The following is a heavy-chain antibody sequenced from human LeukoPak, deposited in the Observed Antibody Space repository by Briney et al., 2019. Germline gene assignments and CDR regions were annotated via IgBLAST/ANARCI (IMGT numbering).Heavy chain of an antibody. J-gene: IGHJ4*02. CDR3: ARARGGYDFDY. CDR1: GFTFSSNW. V-gene: IGHV3-74*01. CDR2: INEDGSTT. D-gene: IGHD5-12*01. Sequence: PGGSLRLSCAASGFTFSSNWMHWVRQAPGKGLVWVSRINEDGSTTNYADSVKGRFTISRDNAKNSLYLQLNSLRAEDTAVYYCARARGGYDFDYWGQGTLVTVSS.